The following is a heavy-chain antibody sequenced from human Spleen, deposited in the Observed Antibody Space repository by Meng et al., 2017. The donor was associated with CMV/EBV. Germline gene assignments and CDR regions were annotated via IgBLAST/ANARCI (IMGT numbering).Heavy chain of an antibody. V-gene: IGHV3-53*01. CDR3: ARDRGDLMYYFDF. CDR2: IYSSGST. Sequence: CAASGFAVNSCYMSWVRQAPGKGLEWVSVIYSSGSTYFADSVKGRFTVSRDSSKNMLYLQMDSLRAEDTAVYYCARDRGDLMYYFDFWGQGTLVTVSS. D-gene: IGHD3-16*01. J-gene: IGHJ4*02. CDR1: GFAVNSCY.